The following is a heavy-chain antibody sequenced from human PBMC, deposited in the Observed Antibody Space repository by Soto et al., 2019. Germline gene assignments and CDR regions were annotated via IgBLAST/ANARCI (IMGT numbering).Heavy chain of an antibody. Sequence: QVQLVESGGGVVQPGRSLRLSCAASGFTFTNYAMHWVRQAPGKGLEWVAVISYDGSNKYYADSVKGRFTISRDNSKKTPXRQMNSVRAEDTAVYYCAKGRGGGTYLDYYDGMDVWGQGTTVTVSS. V-gene: IGHV3-30*18. CDR1: GFTFTNYA. J-gene: IGHJ6*02. D-gene: IGHD2-15*01. CDR2: ISYDGSNK. CDR3: AKGRGGGTYLDYYDGMDV.